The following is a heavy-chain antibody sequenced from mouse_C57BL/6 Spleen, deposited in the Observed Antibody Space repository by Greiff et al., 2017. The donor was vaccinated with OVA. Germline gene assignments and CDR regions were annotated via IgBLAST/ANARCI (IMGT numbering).Heavy chain of an antibody. CDR3: ARAWTTGVGRGGTLTTTGGYFDY. V-gene: IGHV1-76*01. CDR2: IYPGSGNT. CDR1: GYTFTDYY. D-gene: IGHD1-1*01. Sequence: QVQLQQSGAELVRPGASVKLSCKASGYTFTDYYINWVKQRPGQGLEWIARIYPGSGNTYYNEKFKGKATLTAEKSSSTAYMQLSSLTSEDSAVYCCARAWTTGVGRGGTLTTTGGYFDYWGQGTTLTVSS. J-gene: IGHJ2*01.